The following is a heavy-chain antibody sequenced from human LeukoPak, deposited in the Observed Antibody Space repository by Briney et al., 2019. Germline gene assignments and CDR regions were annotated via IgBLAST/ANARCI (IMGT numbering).Heavy chain of an antibody. CDR1: GFTFSGSA. CDR3: TRLNSLDAFDI. Sequence: PGGSLRLSCAASGFTFSGSAMHWVRQASGKGLEWVGRIRSKANSYATAYAASVKGRFTISRDDSKNTAYLQMNSLKTEDTAVYYCTRLNSLDAFDIWGQGTMVTVSS. V-gene: IGHV3-73*01. CDR2: IRSKANSYAT. J-gene: IGHJ3*02. D-gene: IGHD4-23*01.